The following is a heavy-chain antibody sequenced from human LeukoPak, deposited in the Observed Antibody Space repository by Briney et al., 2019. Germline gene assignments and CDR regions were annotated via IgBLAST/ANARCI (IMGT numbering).Heavy chain of an antibody. CDR2: IYWNDDK. CDR1: GFSLSTSGVG. CDR3: AHRRAVAGITVWFDP. D-gene: IGHD6-19*01. Sequence: SGPTLVNPTQTLTLTCTFSGFSLSTSGVGVGWIRQPPGKALEWLALIYWNDDKRYNPSLKSRLTITKDTSKNQVVLTMTNMDPVDTATYYCAHRRAVAGITVWFDPWGQGTLVTVSS. J-gene: IGHJ5*02. V-gene: IGHV2-5*01.